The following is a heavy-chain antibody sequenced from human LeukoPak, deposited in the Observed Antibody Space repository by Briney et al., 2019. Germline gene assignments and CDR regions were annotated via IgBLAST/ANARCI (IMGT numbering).Heavy chain of an antibody. V-gene: IGHV3-48*03. CDR3: ARYGSGSYYKDPLDY. CDR2: ITSSSDAI. Sequence: PGGSLRLSCAASGFTFSSYEMNWVRQAPGKGLEWVAYITSSSDAIYYADSVKGRFTISRDNAKNSLYLQMNSLRAEDTAVYYCARYGSGSYYKDPLDYWGQGTLVTVSS. CDR1: GFTFSSYE. D-gene: IGHD3-10*01. J-gene: IGHJ4*02.